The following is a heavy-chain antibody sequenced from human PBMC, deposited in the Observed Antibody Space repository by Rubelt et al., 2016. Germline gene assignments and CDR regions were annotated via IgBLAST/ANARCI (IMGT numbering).Heavy chain of an antibody. CDR3: ARQVAHDYGDYSWFDP. CDR2: FCYSGST. Sequence: QLQLQESGPGLVKPSETLSLTCTVSGGSISSSSYYWGWLRQPPGKGLEWIGSFCYSGSTYYNPSLKSRVIISVDTCKNQFSVKLGSVTGADTAVYYCARQVAHDYGDYSWFDPWGKG. V-gene: IGHV4-39*01. CDR1: GGSISSSSYY. D-gene: IGHD4-17*01. J-gene: IGHJ5*02.